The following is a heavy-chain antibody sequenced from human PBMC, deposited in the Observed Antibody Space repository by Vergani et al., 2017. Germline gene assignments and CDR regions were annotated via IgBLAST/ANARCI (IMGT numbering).Heavy chain of an antibody. CDR2: IYWNDEQ. Sequence: QITLKESGPTLVKPTQTLTLTCTFPGFSLNTRGVSVAWIRQPPGKALDWLALIYWNDEQLYSPSLNNRVTITKDTSKNQVVLTMTNMDYVDTGTYYCVYRKTEFGTTGCFDPFYYCDYMDVWGKGTMVTVSS. CDR1: GFSLNTRGVS. D-gene: IGHD2/OR15-2a*01. V-gene: IGHV2-5*04. CDR3: VYRKTEFGTTGCFDPFYYCDYMDV. J-gene: IGHJ6*03.